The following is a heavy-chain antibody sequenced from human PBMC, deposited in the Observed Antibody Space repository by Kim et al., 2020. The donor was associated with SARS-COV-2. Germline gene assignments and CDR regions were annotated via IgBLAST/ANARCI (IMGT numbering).Heavy chain of an antibody. D-gene: IGHD2-2*02. V-gene: IGHV1-8*01. CDR1: GYTFTDYD. Sequence: ASVEVSCKASGYTFTDYDINWVRQATGQGPEWMGWMNPYSGNTGCAQKFQGRVTMTRDTSKSTAYMELSSLTSEDRAVYYCARGDRYCSGSSCYNYWGQGTLVTVSS. J-gene: IGHJ4*02. CDR3: ARGDRYCSGSSCYNY. CDR2: MNPYSGNT.